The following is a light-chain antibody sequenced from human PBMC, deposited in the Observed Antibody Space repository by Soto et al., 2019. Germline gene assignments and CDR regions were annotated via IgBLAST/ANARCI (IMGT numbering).Light chain of an antibody. CDR3: QSYDSSLSGSEV. V-gene: IGLV3-21*02. J-gene: IGLJ1*01. Sequence: SYELTQTSSVSVAPGQTAKITCGGNNIGSKSVHWYQQKAGQAPVLVVHDDSDRPSGIPERFSGSNSANTATLTISRVEAGDEADYYCQSYDSSLSGSEVFGTGTKLTVL. CDR2: DDS. CDR1: NIGSKS.